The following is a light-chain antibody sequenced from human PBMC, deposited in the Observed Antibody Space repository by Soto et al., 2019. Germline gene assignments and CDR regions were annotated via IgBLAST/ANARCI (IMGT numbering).Light chain of an antibody. CDR2: KAS. J-gene: IGKJ1*01. V-gene: IGKV1-5*03. CDR1: QTISSW. Sequence: DIQMTQSPSTLSGSVGDRVTITCRASQTISSWLAWYQQKPGKAPKLLIYKASTLKSGVPSRFSGSGSGTEFTLNISSLQPDDFATYYRQHYNSYSEAFGQGTKVEIK. CDR3: QHYNSYSEA.